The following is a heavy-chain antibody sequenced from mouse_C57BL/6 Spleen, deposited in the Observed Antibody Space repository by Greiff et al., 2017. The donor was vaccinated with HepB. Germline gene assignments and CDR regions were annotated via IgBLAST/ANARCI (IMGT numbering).Heavy chain of an antibody. V-gene: IGHV5-17*01. CDR3: ARHRDYFDY. J-gene: IGHJ2*01. D-gene: IGHD3-1*01. CDR1: GFTFSDYR. CDR2: ISSGSSTI. Sequence: EVQRVESGGGLVKPGGSLKLSCAASGFTFSDYRMHWVRQAPEKGLEWVAYISSGSSTIYYADTVKGRFTISRDNAKNTLFLQMTSLRSEDTAMYYCARHRDYFDYWGQGTTLTVSS.